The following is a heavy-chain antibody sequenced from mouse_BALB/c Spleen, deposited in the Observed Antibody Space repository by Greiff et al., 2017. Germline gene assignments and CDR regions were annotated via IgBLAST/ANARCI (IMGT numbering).Heavy chain of an antibody. CDR2: ISSGGSYT. J-gene: IGHJ4*01. Sequence: EVQVVESGGGLVKPGGSLKLSCAASGFTFSSYAMSWVRQSPEKRLEWVAEISSGGSYTYYPDTVTGRFTISRDNAKNTLYLEMSSLRSEDTAMYYCAREEGLRKTGYYAMDYWGQGTSVTVSS. CDR1: GFTFSSYA. V-gene: IGHV5-9-4*01. CDR3: AREEGLRKTGYYAMDY. D-gene: IGHD2-2*01.